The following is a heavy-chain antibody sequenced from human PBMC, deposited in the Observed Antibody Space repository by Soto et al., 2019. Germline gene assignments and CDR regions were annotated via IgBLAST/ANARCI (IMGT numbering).Heavy chain of an antibody. CDR3: ARDLSDVVWGDSKGTWFDP. CDR2: IYYSGST. J-gene: IGHJ5*02. D-gene: IGHD4-4*01. Sequence: QVQLQESGPGLVKPSETLSLTCTVSGGSISSYYWSWIRQPPGKGLEWIGYIYYSGSTNYNPSLKSRVTISVDTSKNQFSLKLSSVTAADTAVYYCARDLSDVVWGDSKGTWFDPWGQGTLVTVSS. CDR1: GGSISSYY. V-gene: IGHV4-59*01.